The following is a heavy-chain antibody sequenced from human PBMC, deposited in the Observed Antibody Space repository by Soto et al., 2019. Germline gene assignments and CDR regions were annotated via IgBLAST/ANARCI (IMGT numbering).Heavy chain of an antibody. CDR3: ARELNTDSSAYYPFAY. CDR1: GYTFTAYC. CDR2: VSTNNADT. D-gene: IGHD3-22*01. V-gene: IGHV1-18*01. J-gene: IGHJ4*02. Sequence: GASVKVSCKTSGYTFTAYCLAWLLQAPGQRPEWMGWVSTNNADTNYAQKFQGRVTMTTDRSTTTTYMELRSLRSDDTAVYYCARELNTDSSAYYPFAYWGQGTLVTVSS.